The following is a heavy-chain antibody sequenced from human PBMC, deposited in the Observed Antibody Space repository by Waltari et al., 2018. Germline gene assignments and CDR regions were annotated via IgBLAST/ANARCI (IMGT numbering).Heavy chain of an antibody. CDR3: AKARSGATGYYYYYMDV. Sequence: EVQLLESGGGLVQPGGSLRLSCAASGFTFSSYAMSWVRQAPGKGLEWVSAISGSCGSTYYADSVKGRFTISRDNSKNTLYLQMNSLRAEDTAVYYCAKARSGATGYYYYYMDVWGKGTTVTISS. D-gene: IGHD5-12*01. J-gene: IGHJ6*03. V-gene: IGHV3-23*01. CDR2: ISGSCGST. CDR1: GFTFSSYA.